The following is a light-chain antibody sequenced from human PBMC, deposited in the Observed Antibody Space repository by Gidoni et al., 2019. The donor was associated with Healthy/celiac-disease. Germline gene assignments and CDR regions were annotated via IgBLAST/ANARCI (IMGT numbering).Light chain of an antibody. CDR1: SSDVGSYNL. V-gene: IGLV2-23*03. CDR3: CSYAGSSTFL. Sequence: QSALTQPAPVSGSPGQSITISCTGTSSDVGSYNLVSWYQQHPGKAPQLMIYEGSKRPSGVSNLFSGSKSGNTASLTISGLQAEDDADYYCCSYAGSSTFLFGGGTKLTVL. CDR2: EGS. J-gene: IGLJ2*01.